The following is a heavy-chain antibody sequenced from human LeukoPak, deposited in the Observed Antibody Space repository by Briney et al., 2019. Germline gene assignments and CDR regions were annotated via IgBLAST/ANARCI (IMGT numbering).Heavy chain of an antibody. CDR1: GFTFSNYW. Sequence: GSLRLSCAASGFTFSNYWMTWVRQAPGKGLEWVAHINQDGSEEYYMDSVKARFTISRDNAKNSPSLQMNSLRAEDTAVYYCVRDGGVSGYDLLDYWGQGTLVTVSS. CDR2: INQDGSEE. CDR3: VRDGGVSGYDLLDY. J-gene: IGHJ4*02. V-gene: IGHV3-7*01. D-gene: IGHD5-12*01.